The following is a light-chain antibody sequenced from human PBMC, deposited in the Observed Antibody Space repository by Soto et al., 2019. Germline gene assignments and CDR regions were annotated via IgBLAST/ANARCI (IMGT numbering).Light chain of an antibody. V-gene: IGLV2-8*01. J-gene: IGLJ2*01. CDR3: TSYGGNNNQG. CDR2: EVS. CDR1: NSDVGRYNY. Sequence: QSALTQPPSAAGSPGQSVTISCTGTNSDVGRYNYVSWYQHHAGKAPKLIIYEVSKRPSGVPDRFSGSKSGNTASLTGSGLQAEDEADYYCTSYGGNNNQGFGGGTQLTVL.